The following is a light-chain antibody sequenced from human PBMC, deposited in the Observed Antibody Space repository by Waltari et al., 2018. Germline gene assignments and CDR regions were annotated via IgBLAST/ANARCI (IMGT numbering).Light chain of an antibody. V-gene: IGLV2-11*01. CDR3: CSYGGSSWV. J-gene: IGLJ3*02. Sequence: QSALPQPRSVSGSPGPSVTISCTGTSSDVGGYNYVSWYQHLPGKAPKLIIYDVTKWPSGVPDRFSGSKSGNTASLTISGLLGEDEADYYCCSYGGSSWVFGGGTKLTVL. CDR2: DVT. CDR1: SSDVGGYNY.